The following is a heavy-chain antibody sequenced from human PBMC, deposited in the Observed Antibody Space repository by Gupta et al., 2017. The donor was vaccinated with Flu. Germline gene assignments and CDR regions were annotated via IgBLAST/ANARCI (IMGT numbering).Heavy chain of an antibody. CDR1: GFPFSLHA. CDR2: ISGSVGST. V-gene: IGHV3-23*01. J-gene: IGHJ4*02. D-gene: IGHD6-13*01. Sequence: EVQLLESGGGLVQPGGSLRLSCAASGFPFSLHAMGGVRQAPGKGLGWGSAISGSVGSTYYTDSVKGRLTISRDNSKNTLYLQMNSLRAEDTAVYYCAKERGIAAAGPLRTYYFDYWGQGTLVTVSS. CDR3: AKERGIAAAGPLRTYYFDY.